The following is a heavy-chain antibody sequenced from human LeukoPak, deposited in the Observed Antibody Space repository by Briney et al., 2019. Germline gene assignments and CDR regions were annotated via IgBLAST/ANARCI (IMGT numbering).Heavy chain of an antibody. CDR3: TGRAFEI. Sequence: GGSLRLSCVASGFTFSNSWMHWVRQAPGEGLVWVSHINGDGSTTTYADSVKGRFAISRDNAKNTLYLQMNSLSAEDTAVYYCTGRAFEIWGQGTMVTVSS. V-gene: IGHV3-74*01. CDR2: INGDGSTT. CDR1: GFTFSNSW. J-gene: IGHJ3*02.